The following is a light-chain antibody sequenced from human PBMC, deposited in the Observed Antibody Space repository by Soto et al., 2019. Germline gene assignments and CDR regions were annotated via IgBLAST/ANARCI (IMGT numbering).Light chain of an antibody. Sequence: EIVLTQSPGTLPLSPGERATLSCRASQSVSSSDLAWYQQKPGQAPRLLIYGASSRATGIPGRLSGSGSGTDFTLTISRLEPEDFAVYFCQQYGSSPTFGQGTKVDIK. CDR1: QSVSSSD. V-gene: IGKV3-20*01. J-gene: IGKJ1*01. CDR3: QQYGSSPT. CDR2: GAS.